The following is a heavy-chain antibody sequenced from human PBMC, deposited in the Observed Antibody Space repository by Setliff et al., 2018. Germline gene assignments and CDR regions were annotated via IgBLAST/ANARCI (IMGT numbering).Heavy chain of an antibody. D-gene: IGHD3-22*01. J-gene: IGHJ4*02. Sequence: SETLSLTCTVSGGSISTTDYYWGWIRQPPGKGLEWIGCVYYSGNTYYSPSLKSRVTMFVDTSKNQFSLVLYSVTAADTAIYYCARYDSSGTGWGQGTLVTVSS. CDR1: GGSISTTDYY. V-gene: IGHV4-39*07. CDR2: VYYSGNT. CDR3: ARYDSSGTG.